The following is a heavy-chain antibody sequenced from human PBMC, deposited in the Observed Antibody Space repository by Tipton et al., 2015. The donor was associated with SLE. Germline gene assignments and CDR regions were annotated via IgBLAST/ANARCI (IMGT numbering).Heavy chain of an antibody. J-gene: IGHJ2*01. V-gene: IGHV4-39*07. CDR3: ARGRWYFDL. CDR2: IYYSGST. CDR1: GGSISSDTFY. Sequence: TLSLTCIVSGGSISSDTFYWGWIRQPPGKGLEWIGSIYYSGSTYYNPSLKSRVTISVDTSKNQFSLKLSSVTAADTAVYYCARGRWYFDLWGRGTLVTVSS.